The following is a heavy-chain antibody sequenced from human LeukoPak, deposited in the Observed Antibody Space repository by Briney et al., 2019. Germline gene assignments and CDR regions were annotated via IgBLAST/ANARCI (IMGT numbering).Heavy chain of an antibody. CDR1: GFTFSSYS. J-gene: IGHJ4*02. Sequence: PGGSLRLSCAASGFTFSSYSMNWVRQAPGKGLEWVSSISSSSSYIYYADSVKGRFTISRDNAKNSLYLQMNSLRAEDTAVYYCARDVNWVTPLDYWGQGTLVTVSS. V-gene: IGHV3-21*01. D-gene: IGHD7-27*01. CDR2: ISSSSSYI. CDR3: ARDVNWVTPLDY.